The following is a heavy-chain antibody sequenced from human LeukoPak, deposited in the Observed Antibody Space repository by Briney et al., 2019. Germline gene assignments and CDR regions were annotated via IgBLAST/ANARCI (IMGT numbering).Heavy chain of an antibody. CDR3: ARVSVAGTPDRDYFDY. CDR1: GYTFTGYY. Sequence: GASVKVSCKASGYTFTGYYMHWVRQAPGQGLEWMGRINPNSGGTSYAQQFQGRVTMTRDTSISTAYMELSSLGSDDTAVYYCARVSVAGTPDRDYFDYWGQGTLVTVSS. J-gene: IGHJ4*02. V-gene: IGHV1-2*06. D-gene: IGHD6-19*01. CDR2: INPNSGGT.